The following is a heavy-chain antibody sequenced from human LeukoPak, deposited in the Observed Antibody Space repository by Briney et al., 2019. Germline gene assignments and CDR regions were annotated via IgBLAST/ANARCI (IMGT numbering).Heavy chain of an antibody. Sequence: GGSLRLSCAASGFTFSDYYMSWIRQAPGKGLEWVSYISSSYTNYADSVQGRFTISRDNAKNSLYLQMNSLRAEDTAVYYCARSSYDSSGYPLDYWGREPWSPSPQ. CDR3: ARSSYDSSGYPLDY. D-gene: IGHD3-22*01. CDR1: GFTFSDYY. CDR2: ISSSYT. V-gene: IGHV3-11*03. J-gene: IGHJ4*02.